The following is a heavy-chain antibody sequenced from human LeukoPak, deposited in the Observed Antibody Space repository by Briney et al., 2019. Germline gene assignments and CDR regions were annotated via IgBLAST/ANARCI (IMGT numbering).Heavy chain of an antibody. CDR1: GFTFSSHG. V-gene: IGHV3-33*01. CDR3: ARDDCGGDCYNYYYYGMDV. D-gene: IGHD2-21*02. CDR2: IWYDGSNK. Sequence: GRSLRLSCAASGFTFSSHGMHWVRQAPGKGLEWVAVIWYDGSNKYYADSVKGRFTISRDNSKNTLYLQMNSLRAEDTAVYYCARDDCGGDCYNYYYYGMDVWGQGTTVTVSS. J-gene: IGHJ6*02.